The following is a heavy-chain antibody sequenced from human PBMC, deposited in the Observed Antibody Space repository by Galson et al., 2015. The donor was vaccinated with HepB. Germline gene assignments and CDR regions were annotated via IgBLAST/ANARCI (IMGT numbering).Heavy chain of an antibody. V-gene: IGHV3-30*04. D-gene: IGHD6-19*01. CDR1: KFRLNAYA. Sequence: SLRLSCAAFKFRLNAYALYWVRQSPGKGLEWVSLISHDGSDKYYADSVNGRFTISRDNSKNMFYLQMSSLRLEDTALYYCSRGPFKYGSVGSDAFDVWGQGTMVTVSS. CDR3: SRGPFKYGSVGSDAFDV. CDR2: ISHDGSDK. J-gene: IGHJ3*01.